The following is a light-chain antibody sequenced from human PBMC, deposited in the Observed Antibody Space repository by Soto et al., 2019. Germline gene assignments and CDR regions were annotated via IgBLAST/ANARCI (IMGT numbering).Light chain of an antibody. CDR2: SNN. J-gene: IGLJ3*02. V-gene: IGLV1-44*01. Sequence: QSVLTQPPSASGTPGQRVTISCSGSSSNIGSNSINWYQQLPGTAPKLLIYSNNQRPSGVPDRFSGSKSGTSASLAISGLRSEDEGDYYCAAWDDSLMGVFGGGTKLTVL. CDR1: SSNIGSNS. CDR3: AAWDDSLMGV.